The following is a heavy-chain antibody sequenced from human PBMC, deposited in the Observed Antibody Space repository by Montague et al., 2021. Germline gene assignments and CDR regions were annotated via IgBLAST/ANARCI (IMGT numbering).Heavy chain of an antibody. CDR3: VRSCSVTNCYTGDAFDV. CDR1: GFAFNMYW. V-gene: IGHV3-74*01. D-gene: IGHD3-16*02. CDR2: IHGYGGAT. Sequence: SLRLSCAASGFAFNMYWMHWVRQAPGKGLVLVSRIHGYGGATYSADFVRGRFTISRDNAKNTLYLQMNSLEAEDTAIYYCVRSCSVTNCYTGDAFDVWGHGTMVTVSS. J-gene: IGHJ3*01.